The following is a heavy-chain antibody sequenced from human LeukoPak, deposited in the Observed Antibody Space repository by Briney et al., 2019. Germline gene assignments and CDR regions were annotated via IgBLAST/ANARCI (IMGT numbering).Heavy chain of an antibody. V-gene: IGHV4-59*08. CDR2: IYYSGST. CDR1: GGSISNYY. Sequence: PSETLSLTCTVSGGSISNYYWTWIRQPPGKGLEWIGYIYYSGSTNYNPSLKSRVTISVDTSKNQFSLKLTSVTAADTAVYYCARRHKVGAGGALDIWGQGTMVTVSS. J-gene: IGHJ3*02. CDR3: ARRHKVGAGGALDI. D-gene: IGHD3-10*01.